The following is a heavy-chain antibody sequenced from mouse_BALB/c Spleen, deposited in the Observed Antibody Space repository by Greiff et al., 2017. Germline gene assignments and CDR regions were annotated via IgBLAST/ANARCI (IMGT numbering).Heavy chain of an antibody. J-gene: IGHJ4*01. V-gene: IGHV1S137*01. D-gene: IGHD1-1*01. CDR1: GYTFTDYA. CDR2: ISTYYGDA. CDR3: ARKDGSSYFAMDY. Sequence: VQLQQSGAELVRPGVSVKISCKGSGYTFTDYAMHWVKQSHAKSLEWIGVISTYYGDASYNQKFKGKATMTVDKSSSTAYMELARLTPEDSAIYYCARKDGSSYFAMDYWGQGTSVTVSS.